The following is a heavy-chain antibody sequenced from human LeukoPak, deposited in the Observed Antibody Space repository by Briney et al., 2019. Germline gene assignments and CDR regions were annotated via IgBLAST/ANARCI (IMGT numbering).Heavy chain of an antibody. V-gene: IGHV4-59*01. Sequence: SETLSLTCTVSGGSISSYYWSWIRQPPGKGLEWIGYIYYSGSTNYNPSLKSRVTISVDTSKNQFSLKLSSVTAADTAVYYCARDMITSGGVIGNDYWGQGTLVTVSS. CDR3: ARDMITSGGVIGNDY. J-gene: IGHJ4*02. CDR2: IYYSGST. CDR1: GGSISSYY. D-gene: IGHD3-16*02.